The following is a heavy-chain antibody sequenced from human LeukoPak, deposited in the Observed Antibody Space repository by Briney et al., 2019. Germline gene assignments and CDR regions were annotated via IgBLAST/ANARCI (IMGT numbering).Heavy chain of an antibody. CDR1: GFTFNNYG. D-gene: IGHD4/OR15-4a*01. V-gene: IGHV3-30*02. CDR2: IRYNGNNQ. CDR3: ARQGAKSAFDI. Sequence: PGGSLRLSCAASGFTFNNYGMHWVRQAPGKGLEWVAFIRYNGNNQYYADSVKGRFTISRDDPKDSLYLQMNSLRADDTAVYYCARQGAKSAFDIWGQGTMVTVSS. J-gene: IGHJ3*02.